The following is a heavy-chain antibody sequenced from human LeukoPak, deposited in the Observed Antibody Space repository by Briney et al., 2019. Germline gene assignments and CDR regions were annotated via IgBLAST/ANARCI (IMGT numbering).Heavy chain of an antibody. CDR3: AQGTTMVRGVPFDY. CDR1: GFTFSSYS. V-gene: IGHV3-7*03. CDR2: IHQDGSEK. J-gene: IGHJ4*02. D-gene: IGHD3-10*01. Sequence: GGSLRLSCAASGFTFSSYSMNWVRQAPGKGLEWVANIHQDGSEKYYVDSVKGRFTISRDNAKNSLYLQMNSLRAEDTALYYCAQGTTMVRGVPFDYWGQGTLVTVSS.